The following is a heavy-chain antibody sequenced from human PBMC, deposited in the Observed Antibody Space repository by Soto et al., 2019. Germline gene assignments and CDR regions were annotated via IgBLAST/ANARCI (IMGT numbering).Heavy chain of an antibody. CDR2: INPSGGST. CDR3: ARGHITGTTRYYYYGMDV. CDR1: GFTFTSYY. V-gene: IGHV1-46*01. J-gene: IGHJ6*02. D-gene: IGHD1-20*01. Sequence: AQLVESGGGLVQPGGSLRLSCAASGFTFTSYYMHWVRQAPGQGLEWMGIINPSGGSTSYAQKFQGRVTMTRDTSTSTVYMELSSLRSEDTAVYYCARGHITGTTRYYYYGMDVWGQGTTVTVSS.